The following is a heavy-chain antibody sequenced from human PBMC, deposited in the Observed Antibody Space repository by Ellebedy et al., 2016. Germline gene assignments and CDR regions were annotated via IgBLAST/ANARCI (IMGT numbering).Heavy chain of an antibody. CDR2: IYPGDFDT. Sequence: GESLKISXKGSGYSFTSYWIGWVRQMPGKGLEWMGIIYPGDFDTRYSPSFQGQVTISADKSINTAYLQWSSLEASDTAMYYCAGAPYYYGSRNYGGAFDFWGQGTLVTVSS. V-gene: IGHV5-51*01. CDR3: AGAPYYYGSRNYGGAFDF. CDR1: GYSFTSYW. D-gene: IGHD3-10*01. J-gene: IGHJ3*01.